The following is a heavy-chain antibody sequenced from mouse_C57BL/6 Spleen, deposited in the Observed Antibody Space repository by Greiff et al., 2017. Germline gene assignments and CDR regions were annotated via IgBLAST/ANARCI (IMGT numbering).Heavy chain of an antibody. V-gene: IGHV3-1*01. CDR3: ARGGLITGPWFAY. CDR2: ISYSGST. CDR1: GYSITSGYD. D-gene: IGHD1-1*01. Sequence: EVQGVESGPGMVKPSQSLSLTCTVTGYSITSGYDWHWIRHFPGNKLEWMGYISYSGSTNYNPSLKSRISITHDTSKNHFFLKLNSVTTEDTATYYCARGGLITGPWFAYWGQGTLVTVSA. J-gene: IGHJ3*01.